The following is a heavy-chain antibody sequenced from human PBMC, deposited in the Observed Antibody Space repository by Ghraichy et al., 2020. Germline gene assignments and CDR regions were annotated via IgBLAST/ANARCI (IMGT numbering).Heavy chain of an antibody. Sequence: GGSLRLSCAASGFTFSSYGMHWVRQAPGKGLEWVAFIRYDGSNKYYADSVKGRFTISRDNSQNTLYLQMNSLRAEDTAVYYCAKGTGTTYYYYYGMDVWGQGTTVTVSS. CDR3: AKGTGTTYYYYYGMDV. CDR1: GFTFSSYG. CDR2: IRYDGSNK. J-gene: IGHJ6*02. D-gene: IGHD1-7*01. V-gene: IGHV3-30*02.